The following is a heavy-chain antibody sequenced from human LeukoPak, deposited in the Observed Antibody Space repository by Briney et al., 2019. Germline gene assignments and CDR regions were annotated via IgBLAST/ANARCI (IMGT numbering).Heavy chain of an antibody. CDR3: ARDFSDDSSGYYGELDY. D-gene: IGHD3-22*01. CDR1: GFTFSSYS. Sequence: TGGSLRLSCAASGFTFSSYSMNWVRQAPGKGLEWDSYISSSSSTIYYADSVKGRFTISRDNAKNSLYLQMNSLRAEDTAVYYCARDFSDDSSGYYGELDYWGQGTLVTVSS. V-gene: IGHV3-48*01. J-gene: IGHJ4*02. CDR2: ISSSSSTI.